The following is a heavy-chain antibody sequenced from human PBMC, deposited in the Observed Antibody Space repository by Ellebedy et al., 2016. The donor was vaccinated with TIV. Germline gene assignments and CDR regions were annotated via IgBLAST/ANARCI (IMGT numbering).Heavy chain of an antibody. CDR2: IYSGGST. CDR3: ARDLLGGEDY. J-gene: IGHJ4*02. V-gene: IGHV3-53*01. D-gene: IGHD7-27*01. Sequence: GESLKISCAASGFTVSSNYMSWVRQAPGKGLEWVSVIYSGGSTYYADSVKGRFTISRDNSKNTLYLQMNSLRAEDTAVYYCARDLLGGEDYWGQGTLVTVSS. CDR1: GFTVSSNY.